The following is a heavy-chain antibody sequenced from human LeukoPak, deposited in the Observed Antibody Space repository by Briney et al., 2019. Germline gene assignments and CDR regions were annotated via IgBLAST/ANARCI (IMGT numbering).Heavy chain of an antibody. CDR1: GFTFSSYE. V-gene: IGHV3-48*03. CDR3: ARDGTPNYSSGWVYMDV. D-gene: IGHD6-25*01. Sequence: QSGGSLRLSCAASGFTFSSYEMNWVRQAPGKGLEWVSYISSSGSTIYYADSVKGRFTISRDNAKNSLYLQMNSLRVEDTAVYYCARDGTPNYSSGWVYMDVWGEGTTVTISS. CDR2: ISSSGSTI. J-gene: IGHJ6*03.